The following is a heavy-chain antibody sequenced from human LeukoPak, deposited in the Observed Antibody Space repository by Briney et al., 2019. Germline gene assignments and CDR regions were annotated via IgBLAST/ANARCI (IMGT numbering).Heavy chain of an antibody. D-gene: IGHD3-22*01. Sequence: SETLSLTCAVHGGSFSGYYWGWIRQPPGKGLEWIGEINHSGSTNYNPSLKSRVTISVDTSKNQFSLKLSSVTAADTAVYYCARGGPTTTYYYDSSGYYYDYWGQGTLVTVSS. CDR1: GGSFSGYY. V-gene: IGHV4-34*01. CDR3: ARGGPTTTYYYDSSGYYYDY. J-gene: IGHJ4*02. CDR2: INHSGST.